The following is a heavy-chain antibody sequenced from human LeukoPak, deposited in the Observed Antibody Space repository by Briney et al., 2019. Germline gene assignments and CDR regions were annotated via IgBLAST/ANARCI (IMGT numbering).Heavy chain of an antibody. D-gene: IGHD2-8*02. CDR3: ARAPTWSAAFDI. V-gene: IGHV3-48*01. CDR1: GFTFNTYS. CDR2: ISSGSSAI. J-gene: IGHJ3*02. Sequence: PGGPLRLSCAASGFTFNTYSMNWVRQTPGKGLEWVSYISSGSSAIYYADSVKGRFTISRDNAKNSLYLQLNSLRAEDTAVYYCARAPTWSAAFDIWGQGTMVTVSS.